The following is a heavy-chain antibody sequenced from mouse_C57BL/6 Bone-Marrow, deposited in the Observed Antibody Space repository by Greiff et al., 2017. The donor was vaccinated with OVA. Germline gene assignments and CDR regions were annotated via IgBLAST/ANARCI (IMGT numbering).Heavy chain of an antibody. D-gene: IGHD3-3*01. CDR2: INYDGSST. CDR3: ARGGWDWYFDV. J-gene: IGHJ1*03. V-gene: IGHV5-16*01. CDR1: GFTFSDYY. Sequence: EVKVVESEGGLVQPGSSMKLSCTASGFTFSDYYMAWVRQVPEKGLEWVANINYDGSSTYYLDSLKSRFIISRDNAKNMLYLQMSSLKSEDTATYYCARGGWDWYFDVWGTGTTVTVSS.